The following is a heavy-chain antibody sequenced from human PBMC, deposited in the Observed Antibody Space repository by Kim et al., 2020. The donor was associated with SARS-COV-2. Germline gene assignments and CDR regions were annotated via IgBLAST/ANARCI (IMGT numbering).Heavy chain of an antibody. V-gene: IGHV3-23*01. Sequence: VKGRFTISRDNSKNTLYLQMNSLRAEDTAVYYCAKGSVATIRYYYYYMDVWGKGTTVTVSS. J-gene: IGHJ6*03. CDR3: AKGSVATIRYYYYYMDV. D-gene: IGHD5-12*01.